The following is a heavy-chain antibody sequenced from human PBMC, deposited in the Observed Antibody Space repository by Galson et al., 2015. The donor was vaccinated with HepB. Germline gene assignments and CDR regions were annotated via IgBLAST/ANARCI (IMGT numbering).Heavy chain of an antibody. CDR2: IIPIFGTA. CDR3: ARERGIQLWSHHTSYYYVMDV. V-gene: IGHV1-69*13. D-gene: IGHD5-18*01. CDR1: GGTFSSYA. J-gene: IGHJ6*02. Sequence: SVKVSCKASGGTFSSYAISWVRQAPGQGLEWMGGIIPIFGTANYAQKFQGRVTITADESTSTAYMELSSLRSEDTAVYYCARERGIQLWSHHTSYYYVMDVWGQGTTVTVSS.